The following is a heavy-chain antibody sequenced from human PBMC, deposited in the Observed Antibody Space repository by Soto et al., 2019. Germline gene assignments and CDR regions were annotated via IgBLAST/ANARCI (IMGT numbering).Heavy chain of an antibody. CDR3: AVLVTYYYDSSGEFDY. CDR1: GGSISSGGYY. D-gene: IGHD3-22*01. Sequence: SETLSLTCTVSGGSISSGGYYWSWIRQHPGKGLEWIGYIYYSGSTYYNPSLKSRVTISVDTSKNQFSLKLSSVTAADTAVYYCAVLVTYYYDSSGEFDYWGQGTLVTVSS. CDR2: IYYSGST. J-gene: IGHJ4*02. V-gene: IGHV4-31*03.